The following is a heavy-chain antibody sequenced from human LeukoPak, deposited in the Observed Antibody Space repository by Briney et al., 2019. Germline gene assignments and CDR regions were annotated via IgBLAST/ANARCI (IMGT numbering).Heavy chain of an antibody. J-gene: IGHJ6*03. CDR3: AREFPYYDILTGPPPKVMDV. CDR2: INWNGGRR. V-gene: IGHV3-20*04. CDR1: GFTFDDYG. Sequence: PGRSLRLSCAAYGFTFDDYGMSWVRHAPGKGLEWVSGINWNGGRRVYADSVKGRFTISRDNAKHSLYLQMNSLRAEDTALYYCAREFPYYDILTGPPPKVMDVWGKGTTVTVSS. D-gene: IGHD3-9*01.